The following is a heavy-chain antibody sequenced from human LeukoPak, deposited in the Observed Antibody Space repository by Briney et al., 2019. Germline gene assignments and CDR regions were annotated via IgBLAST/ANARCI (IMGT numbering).Heavy chain of an antibody. CDR3: ARHRNYGKLYNWFDP. CDR2: INHSGST. CDR1: GGSFSGYY. V-gene: IGHV4-34*01. J-gene: IGHJ5*02. D-gene: IGHD1-7*01. Sequence: PSQTLSLTCAVYGGSFSGYYWSWIRQPPGKGLEWIGEINHSGSTNYNPSLKSRVTISVDTSKNQFSLKLSSVTAADTAVYYCARHRNYGKLYNWFDPWGQGTLVTVSS.